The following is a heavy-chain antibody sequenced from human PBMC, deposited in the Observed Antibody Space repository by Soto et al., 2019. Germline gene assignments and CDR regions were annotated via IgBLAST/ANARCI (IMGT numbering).Heavy chain of an antibody. V-gene: IGHV1-46*01. Sequence: ASVKVSCKASGYTFTSYYMHWVRQAPGQGLEWMGIINPSGGSTSYAQKFQGRATMTRDTSTSTVYMELSSLRSEDTAVYYCARDPVDTALVTGKPYYYYGMDVWGQGTTVTVSS. CDR3: ARDPVDTALVTGKPYYYYGMDV. CDR2: INPSGGST. J-gene: IGHJ6*02. D-gene: IGHD5-18*01. CDR1: GYTFTSYY.